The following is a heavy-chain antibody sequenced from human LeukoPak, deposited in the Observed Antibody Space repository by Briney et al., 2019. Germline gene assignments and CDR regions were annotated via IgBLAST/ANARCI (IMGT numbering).Heavy chain of an antibody. J-gene: IGHJ4*02. D-gene: IGHD1-26*01. CDR2: IYHSGST. CDR3: ARATIVGATDCGY. CDR1: GYSISSGYY. Sequence: SETLSLTCTVSGYSISSGYYCGWIRQPPGKGREWIGSIYHSGSTYYNPSLKSRVTISVDTSKNQFSLKLSSVTAADTAVYYCARATIVGATDCGYWGQGTLVTVSS. V-gene: IGHV4-38-2*02.